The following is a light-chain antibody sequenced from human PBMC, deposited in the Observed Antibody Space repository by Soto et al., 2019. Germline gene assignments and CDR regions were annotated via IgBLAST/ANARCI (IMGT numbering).Light chain of an antibody. Sequence: QSVLTQPPSASGTPGQRVTTSCSGSSSNIGSNYVYWYQQFPGTAPKLLIYRNNKRPSGVPDRFSGSKSGTSASLAISGLRSEDEADYYCAAWDDSLGASYVFGTGTKLTVL. CDR1: SSNIGSNY. V-gene: IGLV1-47*01. CDR3: AAWDDSLGASYV. CDR2: RNN. J-gene: IGLJ1*01.